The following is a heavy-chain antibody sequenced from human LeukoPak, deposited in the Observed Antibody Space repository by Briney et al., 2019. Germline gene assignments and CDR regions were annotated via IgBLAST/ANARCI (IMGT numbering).Heavy chain of an antibody. CDR1: GYTFTSYD. V-gene: IGHV1-8*01. D-gene: IGHD3-10*01. Sequence: ASVKVSCKASGYTFTSYDINWVRQATGQGLEWMGWMNPNSGNTGYAQKFQGRVTMTRNTSISTAYMELSSLRSDDTAVYYCARDWVQGSGSYLWGQGTLVTVSS. CDR2: MNPNSGNT. CDR3: ARDWVQGSGSYL. J-gene: IGHJ4*02.